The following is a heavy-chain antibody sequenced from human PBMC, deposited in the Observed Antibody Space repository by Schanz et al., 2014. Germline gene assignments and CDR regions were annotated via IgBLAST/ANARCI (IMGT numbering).Heavy chain of an antibody. CDR1: GHTVSALA. V-gene: IGHV1-24*01. CDR3: TKGRTFGR. Sequence: QVQLLQSGSEVKKPGASVKVSCEISGHTVSALAMHWVRQAPGKGLEWLGGFDVEDGETIYAQKFQGRVTMTEDTSTETAYMELSGLRSGDTAVYYCTKGRTFGRWGQGTLVTVSS. CDR2: FDVEDGET. D-gene: IGHD3-16*01. J-gene: IGHJ4*02.